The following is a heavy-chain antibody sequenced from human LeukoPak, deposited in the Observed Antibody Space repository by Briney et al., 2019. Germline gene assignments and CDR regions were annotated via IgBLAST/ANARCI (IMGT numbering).Heavy chain of an antibody. Sequence: GGSLRLSCAASGFTFSSYWMHWVRQAPGKGLVWVSRINSDGSSTSYADSVKGRFTISRDNAKNTLYLQMNSLRAEDTAVYYCARGSIVVVPAAMRRWFDPWGQGTLVTVS. D-gene: IGHD2-2*01. V-gene: IGHV3-74*01. CDR2: INSDGSST. J-gene: IGHJ5*02. CDR3: ARGSIVVVPAAMRRWFDP. CDR1: GFTFSSYW.